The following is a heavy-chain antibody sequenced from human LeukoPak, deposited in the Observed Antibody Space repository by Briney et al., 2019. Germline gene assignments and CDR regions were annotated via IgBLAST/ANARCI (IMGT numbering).Heavy chain of an antibody. J-gene: IGHJ4*02. Sequence: SETLSLTCTVSGGSISSSSYYWGWIRQPPGKGLEGIGSIYYSGSTYHNPSLKNRVTISVDTSKNQFYLKLSSVTAADTAVYYCARASIIVVVPAARGPFDYWGQGTLVTVSS. V-gene: IGHV4-39*01. CDR1: GGSISSSSYY. CDR3: ARASIIVVVPAARGPFDY. D-gene: IGHD2-2*01. CDR2: IYYSGST.